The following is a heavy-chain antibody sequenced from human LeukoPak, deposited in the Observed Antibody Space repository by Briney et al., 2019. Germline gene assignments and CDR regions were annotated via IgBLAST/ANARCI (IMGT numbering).Heavy chain of an antibody. CDR2: MNPNSGNT. CDR3: ARGSYYDSSGYYYYYYGMDV. V-gene: IGHV1-8*01. J-gene: IGHJ6*02. Sequence: ASVKVSCKASGYTFTSYDINWVRQATGQGLEWMGWMNPNSGNTGYAQKFQGRVTMTRNTSIGTAYMELSSLRSEDTAVYYCARGSYYDSSGYYYYYYGMDVWGQGTTVTVSS. CDR1: GYTFTSYD. D-gene: IGHD3-22*01.